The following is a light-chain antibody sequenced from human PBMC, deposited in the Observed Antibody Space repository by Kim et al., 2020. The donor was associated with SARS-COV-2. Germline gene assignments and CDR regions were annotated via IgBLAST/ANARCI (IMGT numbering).Light chain of an antibody. Sequence: EIVLTQSPGTLSLSPGERATLSCRASQSVSSYLAWYQQKPGQALRLLIYDVASRATGIPARFSGSGSGTDFTLTISSLEPEDVAVYYCQQRSNLITFGQGTRLEIK. J-gene: IGKJ5*01. CDR3: QQRSNLIT. CDR2: DVA. CDR1: QSVSSY. V-gene: IGKV3-11*01.